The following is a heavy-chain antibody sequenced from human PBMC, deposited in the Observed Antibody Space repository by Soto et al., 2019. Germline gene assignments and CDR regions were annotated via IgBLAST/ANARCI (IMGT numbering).Heavy chain of an antibody. CDR2: IIPVFGRP. J-gene: IGHJ6*02. Sequence: QVQLVQSGAEVKKPGSSVKVSCKASGGTFRTSAISWVRQAPGQGLEWVGGIIPVFGRPNYAQNFQGRVTMTADESTSTAYMELSSLRSDDTAVYYCASNKGRLQLGGNYYYIVDVWGQGTAVPVS. CDR3: ASNKGRLQLGGNYYYIVDV. CDR1: GGTFRTSA. V-gene: IGHV1-69*12. D-gene: IGHD1-1*01.